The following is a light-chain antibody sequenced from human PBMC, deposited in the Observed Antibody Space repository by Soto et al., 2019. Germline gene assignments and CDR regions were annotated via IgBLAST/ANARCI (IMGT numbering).Light chain of an antibody. V-gene: IGKV3-20*01. Sequence: DIVLTQSPATLSVSLGDSATLSCSASQTVNSDYLAWFQQRPGQAPRLLIFATSRRATDIPDRFSGSGSGTDFTLAIRRLEPEDFAVYYCHQFGYSPRTFGQGTKVDI. J-gene: IGKJ1*01. CDR2: ATS. CDR3: HQFGYSPRT. CDR1: QTVNSDY.